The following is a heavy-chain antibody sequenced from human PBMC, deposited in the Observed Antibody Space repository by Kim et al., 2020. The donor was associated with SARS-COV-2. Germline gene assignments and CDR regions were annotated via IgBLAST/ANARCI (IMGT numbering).Heavy chain of an antibody. CDR3: TRDFGVLLWFGEHAFDI. D-gene: IGHD3-10*01. CDR2: IRSKAYGGTT. V-gene: IGHV3-49*03. J-gene: IGHJ3*02. CDR1: GFTFGDYA. Sequence: GGSLRLSCTASGFTFGDYAMSWFRQAPGKGLEWVGFIRSKAYGGTTEYAASVKGRFTISRDDSKSIAYLQMNSLKTEDTAVYYCTRDFGVLLWFGEHAFDIWGQGTMVTVSS.